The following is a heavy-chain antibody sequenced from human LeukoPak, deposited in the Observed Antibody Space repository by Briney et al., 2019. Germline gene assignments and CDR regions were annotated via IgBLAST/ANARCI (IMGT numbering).Heavy chain of an antibody. V-gene: IGHV3-23*01. D-gene: IGHD5-24*01. Sequence: GGSLRLSCVASGFTFSSYAMNWVRQALGKGLQWVSVISGSGADTIYADSVKGRFTISRDNSKNTLYLQMNSLRAEDTAVYYCAKTDGYPYYFDHWGQGTLVTVSS. CDR3: AKTDGYPYYFDH. CDR1: GFTFSSYA. CDR2: ISGSGADT. J-gene: IGHJ4*02.